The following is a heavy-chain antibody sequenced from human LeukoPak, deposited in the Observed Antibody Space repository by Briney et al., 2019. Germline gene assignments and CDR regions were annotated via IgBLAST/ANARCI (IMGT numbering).Heavy chain of an antibody. V-gene: IGHV3-64*01. Sequence: GGSLRLSCAASGFTFSSYAMHWVRRAPGKGLEYVSAISSNGGSTYYENSVKGRFTISRDNSKNTLYLQMGSLRAEDMAVYYCARSRYYYDSNLGWFDPWGQGTLVTVSS. D-gene: IGHD3-22*01. CDR3: ARSRYYYDSNLGWFDP. J-gene: IGHJ5*02. CDR2: ISSNGGST. CDR1: GFTFSSYA.